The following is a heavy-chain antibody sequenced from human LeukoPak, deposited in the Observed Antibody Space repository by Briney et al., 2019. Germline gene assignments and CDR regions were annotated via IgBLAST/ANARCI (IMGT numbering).Heavy chain of an antibody. Sequence: VASVKVSCKVSGYTLTELSMHWVRQAPGKGLEWMGGFDPEDGETIYAQKFQGRVTMTEDTSTDTAYMELSSLRSEDTAVYYCATAVSWNYWFDPWGQGTLVTVSS. CDR2: FDPEDGET. V-gene: IGHV1-24*01. CDR3: ATAVSWNYWFDP. D-gene: IGHD1-7*01. J-gene: IGHJ5*02. CDR1: GYTLTELS.